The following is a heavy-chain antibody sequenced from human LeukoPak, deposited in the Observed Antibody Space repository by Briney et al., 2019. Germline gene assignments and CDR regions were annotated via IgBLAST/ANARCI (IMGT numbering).Heavy chain of an antibody. V-gene: IGHV4-30-4*01. D-gene: IGHD3-16*01. Sequence: SGTLSLTCTVSGGSISSGDYYWSWIRQPPGKGLEWIGYIYYSGSTYYNPSLKRRVTISVDTSKNQFSLKLSSVTAADTAVYYCARIDAGGTFDYWGQGTLVTVSS. CDR1: GGSISSGDYY. CDR2: IYYSGST. J-gene: IGHJ4*02. CDR3: ARIDAGGTFDY.